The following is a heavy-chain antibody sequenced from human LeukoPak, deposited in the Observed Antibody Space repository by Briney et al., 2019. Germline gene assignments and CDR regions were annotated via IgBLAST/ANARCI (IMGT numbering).Heavy chain of an antibody. D-gene: IGHD6-19*01. CDR2: ISGSGGST. Sequence: GGSLRLSCAASRFTFSSYAMSWVRQAPGKGLEWVSAISGSGGSTYYADSVKGRFTISRDNSKNTLYLQMNSLRAEDTAVYYCAKETGYSSGWNYMDVWGKGTTVTVSS. J-gene: IGHJ6*03. CDR1: RFTFSSYA. CDR3: AKETGYSSGWNYMDV. V-gene: IGHV3-23*01.